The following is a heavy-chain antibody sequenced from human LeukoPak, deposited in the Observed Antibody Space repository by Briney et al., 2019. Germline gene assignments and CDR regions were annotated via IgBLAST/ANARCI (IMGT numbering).Heavy chain of an antibody. CDR2: IYSGGDT. D-gene: IGHD2-8*01. V-gene: IGHV3-66*01. Sequence: PGGSLRLSCAASGFSVSSTYMSWVRRAPGKGLEWVSIIYSGGDTYYADSVKGRFTISRDNSKNTLYLQMNSLRAEDTAVYYCTTGLIHLDYFDYWGQGTLVTVSS. CDR1: GFSVSSTY. J-gene: IGHJ4*02. CDR3: TTGLIHLDYFDY.